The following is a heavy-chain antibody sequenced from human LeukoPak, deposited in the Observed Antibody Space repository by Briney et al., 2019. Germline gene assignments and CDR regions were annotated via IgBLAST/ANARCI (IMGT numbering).Heavy chain of an antibody. J-gene: IGHJ4*02. Sequence: GESLQISCKGSGYNFGTYWISWVRQMPGKGLEWMGKIDPSDSSTNYSPSFEGHVTISADKSTSTAYLQWSSLKASDTAMYYCGRLSDYWGQGTLVTVSS. CDR2: IDPSDSST. V-gene: IGHV5-10-1*01. CDR3: GRLSDY. CDR1: GYNFGTYW.